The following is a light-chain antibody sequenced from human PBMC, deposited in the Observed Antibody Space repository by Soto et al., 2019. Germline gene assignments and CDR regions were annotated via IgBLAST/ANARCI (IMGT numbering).Light chain of an antibody. Sequence: QSVLTQPASVSGSPGQSITISCTGTSSDVGSYNLVSWYQQHPGKAPKLMIYEGSKRPSGVSNRFSGSKSGNRASLTISGLQAEDEADYYCSSYTSSSTLCVFGTGTKLTVL. CDR1: SSDVGSYNL. V-gene: IGLV2-14*02. J-gene: IGLJ1*01. CDR2: EGS. CDR3: SSYTSSSTLCV.